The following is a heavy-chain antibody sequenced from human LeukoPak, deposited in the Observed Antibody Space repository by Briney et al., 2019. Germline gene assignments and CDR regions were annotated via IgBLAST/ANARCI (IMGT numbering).Heavy chain of an antibody. Sequence: ASVKVSCKASGYTFTGYYMHWVRRAPAQGLEWMGWINPNSGGTNYAQKFQGRVTMTRDTSISTAYMELSRLRSDDTAVYYCATWGAAYCGGDCYSVVDYWGQGTLVTVSS. CDR1: GYTFTGYY. J-gene: IGHJ4*02. D-gene: IGHD2-21*02. V-gene: IGHV1-2*02. CDR2: INPNSGGT. CDR3: ATWGAAYCGGDCYSVVDY.